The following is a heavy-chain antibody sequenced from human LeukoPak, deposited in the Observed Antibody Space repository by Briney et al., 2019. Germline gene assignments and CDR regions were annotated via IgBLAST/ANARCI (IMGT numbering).Heavy chain of an antibody. D-gene: IGHD3-16*01. J-gene: IGHJ4*02. Sequence: SETLSLTCTVSGGSISSYYWSWIRQPPAKGLEWMGYIYYSGSTNYNPSLKSRVTISVDTSKNQFSLKLSSVTAADTAVYYCARSAPLYDYVWGSPYYFDYWGQGTLVTVSS. CDR1: GGSISSYY. CDR3: ARSAPLYDYVWGSPYYFDY. CDR2: IYYSGST. V-gene: IGHV4-59*01.